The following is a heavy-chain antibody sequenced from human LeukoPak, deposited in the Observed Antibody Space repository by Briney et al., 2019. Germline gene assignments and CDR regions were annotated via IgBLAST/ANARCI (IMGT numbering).Heavy chain of an antibody. D-gene: IGHD3-22*01. Sequence: GWSLRLSCAASGFTFSSFDMTWVRQAAGKGVEWVSTISVSATNTYYADSVKGRFTISRDNSKNTLYLQMNSLRADDTAVYYCATITSMRVVLISWGQGTLVTVSS. V-gene: IGHV3-23*01. CDR2: ISVSATNT. J-gene: IGHJ1*01. CDR3: ATITSMRVVLIS. CDR1: GFTFSSFD.